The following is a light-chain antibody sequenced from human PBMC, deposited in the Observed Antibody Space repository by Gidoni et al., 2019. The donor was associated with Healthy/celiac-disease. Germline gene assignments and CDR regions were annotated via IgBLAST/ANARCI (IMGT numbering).Light chain of an antibody. V-gene: IGLV2-14*01. CDR1: SSDVGGYNY. CDR3: SSYTSSSPVV. Sequence: QSALTQPASVSGSPGQSITISCTGTSSDVGGYNYVSLYQQHPGKAPKLMIYEVSNRPSGVSNRFSGSKSGNTASLTISGLQAEDEADYYCSSYTSSSPVVFGGGTKLTVL. CDR2: EVS. J-gene: IGLJ2*01.